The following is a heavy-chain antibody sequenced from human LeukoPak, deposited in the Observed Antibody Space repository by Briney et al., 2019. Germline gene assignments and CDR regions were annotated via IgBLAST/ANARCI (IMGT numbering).Heavy chain of an antibody. CDR2: ISSSSSYI. Sequence: PGGSLRLSCAASGFTFSSYSMNWVRQAPGKGLEWVSSISSSSSYIYYADSVKGRFTISRDNAKNSLYLQMNSLRAEDTAVYYCAKENSGYDFRLRKGYDYWGQGTLVTVSS. D-gene: IGHD5-12*01. CDR1: GFTFSSYS. J-gene: IGHJ4*02. CDR3: AKENSGYDFRLRKGYDY. V-gene: IGHV3-21*01.